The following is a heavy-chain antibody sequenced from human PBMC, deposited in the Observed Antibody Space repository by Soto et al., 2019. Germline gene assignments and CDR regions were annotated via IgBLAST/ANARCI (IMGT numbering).Heavy chain of an antibody. J-gene: IGHJ3*02. V-gene: IGHV3-23*01. Sequence: GGSLSLSCAASGFIFSTYAMNWVRQAPGKGLEWVSALSSSGDSTYYAESVRGRFTISRDNSINTLYLQMSSLRTEDTAVYYCAHPRGYGVFDAVDIWGQGTVVTVSS. CDR2: LSSSGDST. D-gene: IGHD4-17*01. CDR1: GFIFSTYA. CDR3: AHPRGYGVFDAVDI.